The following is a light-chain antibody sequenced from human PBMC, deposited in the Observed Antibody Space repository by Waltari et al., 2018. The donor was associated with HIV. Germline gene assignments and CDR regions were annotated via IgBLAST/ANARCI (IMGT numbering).Light chain of an antibody. CDR1: QNVNTY. CDR2: GAT. CDR3: QQSYSTPFT. V-gene: IGKV1-39*01. J-gene: IGKJ2*01. Sequence: DIQMTQSPSSLSASVGDRVTITCQTSQNVNTYLNWYQPTPGNAPKLLIYGATNLQSGVATRFSGSGSVTNFTLTIDSLQPDDVVLYYCQQSYSTPFTFGPGTKL.